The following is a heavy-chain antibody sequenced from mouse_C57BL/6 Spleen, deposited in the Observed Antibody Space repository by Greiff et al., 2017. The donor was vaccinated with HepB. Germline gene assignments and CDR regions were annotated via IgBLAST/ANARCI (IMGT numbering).Heavy chain of an antibody. CDR1: GYTFTDYN. J-gene: IGHJ1*03. CDR2: INPNNGGT. Sequence: EVQRVESGPELVKPGASVKIPCKASGYTFTDYNMDWVKQSHGKSLEWIGDINPNNGGTIYNQKFKGKATLTVDKSSSTAYMELRSLTSEDTAVYYCARRGTYYSNFYWYFDVWGTGTTVTVSS. D-gene: IGHD2-5*01. V-gene: IGHV1-18*01. CDR3: ARRGTYYSNFYWYFDV.